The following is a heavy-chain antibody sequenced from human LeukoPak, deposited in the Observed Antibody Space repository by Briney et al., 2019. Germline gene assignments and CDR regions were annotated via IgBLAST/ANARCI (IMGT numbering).Heavy chain of an antibody. V-gene: IGHV4-61*02. CDR3: ARGDPYYYDSSGHGYFDY. Sequence: PSETLSLTCTVSGGSISSGSYYWSWIRQPAGKGLEWIGRIYTSGSTNYNPSLKSRVTISVDTSKNQFSLKLSSVTAADTAVYYCARGDPYYYDSSGHGYFDYWGQGTLVTVSS. CDR2: IYTSGST. D-gene: IGHD3-22*01. CDR1: GGSISSGSYY. J-gene: IGHJ4*02.